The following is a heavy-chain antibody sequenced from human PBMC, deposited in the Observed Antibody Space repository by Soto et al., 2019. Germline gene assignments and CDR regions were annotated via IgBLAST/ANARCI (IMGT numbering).Heavy chain of an antibody. V-gene: IGHV3-23*01. Sequence: EVQLLESGGGLVQPGGSLRLSCAASGFTFSSFAMNWVRQAPGKGLEGVSGVSGGGDATFYADSVKGRFTISRVQSKNTLYLQMNSLRAEDTAVYYCVKKIAGTTTSGAYWYFDVWGRGTLVTVSS. CDR1: GFTFSSFA. CDR3: VKKIAGTTTSGAYWYFDV. J-gene: IGHJ2*01. D-gene: IGHD1-26*01. CDR2: VSGGGDAT.